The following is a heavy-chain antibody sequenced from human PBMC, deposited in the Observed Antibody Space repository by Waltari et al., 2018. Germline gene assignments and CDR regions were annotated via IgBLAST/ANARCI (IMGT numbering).Heavy chain of an antibody. CDR2: IYYSGST. J-gene: IGHJ2*01. CDR1: GGSISSYY. CDR3: AREGDGYNSVTNWYFDL. Sequence: QVQLQESGPGLVKPSETLSLTCTVSGGSISSYYWSWIRQPPGKGLEWIGYIYYSGSTNYNPSLKSRVTISVDTSKNQFSLKLSSVTAADTAVYYCAREGDGYNSVTNWYFDLWGRGTLVTVSS. V-gene: IGHV4-59*01. D-gene: IGHD5-12*01.